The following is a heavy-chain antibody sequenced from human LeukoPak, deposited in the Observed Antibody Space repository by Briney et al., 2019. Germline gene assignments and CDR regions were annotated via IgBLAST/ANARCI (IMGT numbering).Heavy chain of an antibody. CDR2: MNPNSGNT. CDR1: GYSFSNYG. Sequence: ASVKVSCKTSGYSFSNYGISWVRQATGQGLEWMGWMNPNSGNTGYAQKFQGRVTITRNTSISTAYMELSRLRSDDTAVYYCARANTVTTHFPFDYWGQGTLVTVSS. D-gene: IGHD4-17*01. J-gene: IGHJ4*02. CDR3: ARANTVTTHFPFDY. V-gene: IGHV1-8*03.